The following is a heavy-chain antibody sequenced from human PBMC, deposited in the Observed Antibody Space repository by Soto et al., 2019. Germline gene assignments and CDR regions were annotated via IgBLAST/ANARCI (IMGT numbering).Heavy chain of an antibody. J-gene: IGHJ6*03. CDR1: GYTFTSYY. Sequence: GASVKVSCKASGYTFTSYYMHWVRQAPGQGLEWMGIINPSGGSTSYAQKFQGRVTMTRDTSTSTVYMELSSLRSEDTAVYYCARDQGEWPDFYYMDVWGKGTTVTVSS. D-gene: IGHD3-16*01. V-gene: IGHV1-46*03. CDR2: INPSGGST. CDR3: ARDQGEWPDFYYMDV.